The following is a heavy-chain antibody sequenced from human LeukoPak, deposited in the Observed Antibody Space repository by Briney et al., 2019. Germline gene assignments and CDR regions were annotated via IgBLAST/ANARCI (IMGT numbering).Heavy chain of an antibody. CDR3: ARDSGSYWALRRALCY. CDR1: GYTFTGYY. CDR2: INPNSGGT. Sequence: GASVKVSCKASGYTFTGYYMHWVRQAPGQGLEWMGWINPNSGGTNYAQKFQGRVTMTRDTSISTAYMELSRLRSDDTAVYYCARDSGSYWALRRALCYRGQGTLVTVSS. V-gene: IGHV1-2*02. J-gene: IGHJ4*02. D-gene: IGHD1-26*01.